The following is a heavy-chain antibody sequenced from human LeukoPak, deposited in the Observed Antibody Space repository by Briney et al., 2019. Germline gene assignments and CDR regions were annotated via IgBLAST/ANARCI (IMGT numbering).Heavy chain of an antibody. CDR1: GLTFSDYY. J-gene: IGHJ4*02. V-gene: IGHV3-11*01. CDR2: ISSSGSTI. D-gene: IGHD6-6*01. CDR3: ARASRSSGANHVVLDY. Sequence: PGGSLRLSCAASGLTFSDYYMSWIRQAPGKGLEWVSYISSSGSTIYYADSVKGRLTISRDNAKNSLYLQMNSLRAEDTAVYYCARASRSSGANHVVLDYWGQGTLVTVSS.